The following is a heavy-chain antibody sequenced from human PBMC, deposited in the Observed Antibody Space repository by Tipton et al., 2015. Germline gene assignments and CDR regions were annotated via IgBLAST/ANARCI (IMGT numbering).Heavy chain of an antibody. V-gene: IGHV3-23*01. CDR3: AKSLPYSSRRNFYGMDV. CDR2: ISGSGSST. J-gene: IGHJ6*02. Sequence: SLRLSCAASGFTFYTSALSWVRQAPGKGLEWVSGISGSGSSTDYADSVKGRFTISRDNSKNTLYLQMNSLRAEDTAVYYCAKSLPYSSRRNFYGMDVWGQGTTVTVSS. CDR1: GFTFYTSA. D-gene: IGHD6-13*01.